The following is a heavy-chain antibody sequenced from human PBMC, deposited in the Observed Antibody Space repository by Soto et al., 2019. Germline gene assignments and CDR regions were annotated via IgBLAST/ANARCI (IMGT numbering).Heavy chain of an antibody. CDR1: GITYNTYA. J-gene: IGHJ4*02. CDR3: ARAISGYVT. Sequence: QVQLVQSGPEMKKPGASVKLSCKASGITYNTYAIHWVRQAPGQGLEWMGWINAGNGDTRISQNXQSSITXXRDTSASTVYMDLDSLKSEDTGVYYCARAISGYVTWGQGTLVTVSS. V-gene: IGHV1-3*01. CDR2: INAGNGDT. D-gene: IGHD5-12*01.